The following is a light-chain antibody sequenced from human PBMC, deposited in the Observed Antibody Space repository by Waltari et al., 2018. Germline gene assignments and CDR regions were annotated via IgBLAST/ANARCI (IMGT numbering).Light chain of an antibody. CDR1: SSNIGSNV. CDR3: AAWDDKLGGRWE. CDR2: RND. Sequence: QSVLTQPPSASGTPGQRVTISCSGSSSNIGSNVVNWYQQVPGTTPKLLIYRNDQRPSGVPDRFSGSKSGTSASLALSGLRSEDEADYYCAAWDDKLGGRWEFGGGTKLTVL. J-gene: IGLJ2*01. V-gene: IGLV1-47*01.